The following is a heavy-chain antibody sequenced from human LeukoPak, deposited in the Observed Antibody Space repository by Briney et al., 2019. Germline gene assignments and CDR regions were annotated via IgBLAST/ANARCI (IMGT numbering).Heavy chain of an antibody. CDR3: ARQSSGWFDY. Sequence: SETLSLTCTVSGGSISSSSYYWGWIRQPPGKGLEWIGSIYYSGSTYYNPSLKSRVTISVDTSKNQFSLKLSSVTAADTAVYYCARQSSGWFDYWGQGTLVTVSS. J-gene: IGHJ4*02. CDR2: IYYSGST. CDR1: GGSISSSSYY. D-gene: IGHD6-19*01. V-gene: IGHV4-39*01.